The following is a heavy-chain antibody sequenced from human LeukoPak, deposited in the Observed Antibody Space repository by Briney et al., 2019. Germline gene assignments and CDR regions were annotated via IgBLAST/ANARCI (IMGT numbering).Heavy chain of an antibody. J-gene: IGHJ4*02. V-gene: IGHV3-21*06. CDR2: ISSSSSYI. D-gene: IGHD5-12*01. CDR3: ARAAYSGYDFSPSGFDY. Sequence: PGGSLRLSCAASGFTFSSYSMNWVRQAPGKGLEWVSSISSSSSYIYYADSVKGRFTISRDNAKNSLYLQMNSLRAEDTAVYYCARAAYSGYDFSPSGFDYWGQGTLVTVSS. CDR1: GFTFSSYS.